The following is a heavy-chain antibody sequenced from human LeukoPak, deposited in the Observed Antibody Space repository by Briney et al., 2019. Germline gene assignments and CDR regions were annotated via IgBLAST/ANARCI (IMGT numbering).Heavy chain of an antibody. CDR2: IYYSGST. V-gene: IGHV4-59*08. CDR3: ARTRGDTSAYHPLDS. D-gene: IGHD3-22*01. CDR1: GFTFSDHY. Sequence: PGGSLRLSCAASGFTFSDHYMSWIRQPPGEGLEWIGYIYYSGSTNYTPSLKSRVTISVDTSKNQFSLKLSSVTAADTAVYYCARTRGDTSAYHPLDSWGQGMLVTVSS. J-gene: IGHJ4*02.